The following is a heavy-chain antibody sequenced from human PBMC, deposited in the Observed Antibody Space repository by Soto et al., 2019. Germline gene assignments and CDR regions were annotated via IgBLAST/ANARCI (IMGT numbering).Heavy chain of an antibody. Sequence: SETLSLTCTVSGGSISSYYWSWIRQPPGKGLEWIGYIYYSGSTNYNPSLKSRVTISVDTSKNQFSLKLSSVTAADTAVYYCASGYGDYETKWGQGTLVTVSS. J-gene: IGHJ4*02. CDR1: GGSISSYY. D-gene: IGHD4-17*01. CDR3: ASGYGDYETK. CDR2: IYYSGST. V-gene: IGHV4-59*01.